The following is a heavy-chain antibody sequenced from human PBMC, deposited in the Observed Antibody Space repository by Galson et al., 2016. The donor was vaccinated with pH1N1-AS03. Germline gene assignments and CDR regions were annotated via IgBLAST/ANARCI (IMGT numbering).Heavy chain of an antibody. V-gene: IGHV3-30*18. D-gene: IGHD5-24*01. CDR2: ISNSGNDK. CDR1: GFTFSNFG. CDR3: AKARVRREGDRENHFDY. J-gene: IGHJ4*02. Sequence: SLRLSCAASGFTFSNFGMHWVRQSPGKGLEWVAVISNSGNDKYYADSVKGRFTISRDNSRDTVYLQINSLRAEDTALYYCAKARVRREGDRENHFDYWGQGTLVTVSS.